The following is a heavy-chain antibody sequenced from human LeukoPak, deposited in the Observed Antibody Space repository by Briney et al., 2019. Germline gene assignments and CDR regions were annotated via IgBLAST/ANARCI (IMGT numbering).Heavy chain of an antibody. J-gene: IGHJ4*02. V-gene: IGHV4-38-2*02. Sequence: SETLSLTCSVSGYLINSGYCWGWFRQSPGKGLEWIGSIYSTGTTYDNRSLKRRVSISVDPSKNQFSLKLRSVTAADTAVYYCAGRATVANIYFDSWGQGNLVTVSS. CDR2: IYSTGTT. CDR1: GYLINSGYC. D-gene: IGHD5-12*01. CDR3: AGRATVANIYFDS.